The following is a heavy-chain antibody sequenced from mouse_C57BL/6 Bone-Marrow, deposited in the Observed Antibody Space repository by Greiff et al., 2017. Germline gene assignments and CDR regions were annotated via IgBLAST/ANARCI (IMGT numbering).Heavy chain of an antibody. J-gene: IGHJ3*01. V-gene: IGHV1-82*01. CDR3: ASPSYDGWFAY. Sequence: QVQLKESGPELVKPGASVKISCKASGYAFSSSWMNWVKQRPGKGLEWIGRIYPGDGDTNYNGKFKGKATLTADKSSSTAYMQLSSLTSEDSAVSFCASPSYDGWFAYWGQGTLVTVSA. CDR1: GYAFSSSW. D-gene: IGHD2-3*01. CDR2: IYPGDGDT.